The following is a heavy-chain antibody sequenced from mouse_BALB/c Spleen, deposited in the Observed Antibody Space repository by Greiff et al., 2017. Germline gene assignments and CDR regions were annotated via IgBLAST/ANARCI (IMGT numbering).Heavy chain of an antibody. CDR2: ISSGGST. CDR3: AREGYYYGRFAY. V-gene: IGHV5-6-5*01. D-gene: IGHD1-1*01. J-gene: IGHJ3*01. Sequence: EVHLVESGGGLVKPGGSLKLSCAASGFTFSSYAMSWVRQTPEKRLEWVASISSGGSTYYPDSVKGRFTISRDNARNILYLQMSSLRSEDTAMYYCAREGYYYGRFAYWGQGTLVTVSA. CDR1: GFTFSSYA.